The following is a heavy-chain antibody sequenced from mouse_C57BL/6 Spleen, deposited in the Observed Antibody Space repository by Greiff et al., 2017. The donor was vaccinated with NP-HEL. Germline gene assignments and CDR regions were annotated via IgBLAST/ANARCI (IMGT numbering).Heavy chain of an antibody. Sequence: VQLKQSGPGLVKPSQSPSLTCSVTGYSITSGYYWNWIRQFPGNKLEWMGYISYDGSNNYNPSLKNRISITRDTSKNQFFLKLNSVTTEDTATYYCARFTTVVAVDYWGQGTTLTVSS. CDR1: GYSITSGYY. CDR2: ISYDGSN. J-gene: IGHJ2*01. CDR3: ARFTTVVAVDY. V-gene: IGHV3-6*01. D-gene: IGHD1-1*01.